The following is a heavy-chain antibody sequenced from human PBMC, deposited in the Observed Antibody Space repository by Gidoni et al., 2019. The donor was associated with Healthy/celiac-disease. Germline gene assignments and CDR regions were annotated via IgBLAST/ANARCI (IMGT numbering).Heavy chain of an antibody. CDR1: GGTFSSYA. D-gene: IGHD2-21*01. V-gene: IGHV1-69*01. CDR2: IIPIFGTA. CDR3: ARGPIELTEGDRGRFDY. Sequence: QVQLVQSGAEVKKPGSSVKVSCKASGGTFSSYAISWVRQAHGQGLEWMGGIIPIFGTANYEQKFQGRVTITADESTSTAYMELSSLRSEDTAVYYCARGPIELTEGDRGRFDYWGQGTLVTVSS. J-gene: IGHJ4*02.